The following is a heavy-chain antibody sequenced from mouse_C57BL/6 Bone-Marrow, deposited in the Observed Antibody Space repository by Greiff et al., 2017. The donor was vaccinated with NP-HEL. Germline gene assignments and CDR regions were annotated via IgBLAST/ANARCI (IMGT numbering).Heavy chain of an antibody. CDR2: ISSGSSTI. Sequence: EVQLVESGGGLVKPGGSLKLSCAASGFTFSDYGMHWVRQAPEKGLEWVAYISSGSSTIYYADKVKGRFTISRDNAKNTLFLQMTSLRSEDTAMYYCARRDGYLYYFDYWGQGTTLTVSS. D-gene: IGHD2-3*01. CDR3: ARRDGYLYYFDY. J-gene: IGHJ2*01. V-gene: IGHV5-17*01. CDR1: GFTFSDYG.